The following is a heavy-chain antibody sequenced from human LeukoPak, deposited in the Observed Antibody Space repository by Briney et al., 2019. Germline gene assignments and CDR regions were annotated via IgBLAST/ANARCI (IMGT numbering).Heavy chain of an antibody. CDR2: ISGSGGST. D-gene: IGHD2-15*01. CDR1: GFTVSSNY. Sequence: PGGSLRLSCAASGFTVSSNYMSWVRQAPGKGLEWVSAISGSGGSTYYADSVKGRFTISRDNSKNTLYLQMNSLRAEDTAVYYCAKVVVAAGGDDYWGQGTLVTVSS. V-gene: IGHV3-23*01. CDR3: AKVVVAAGGDDY. J-gene: IGHJ4*02.